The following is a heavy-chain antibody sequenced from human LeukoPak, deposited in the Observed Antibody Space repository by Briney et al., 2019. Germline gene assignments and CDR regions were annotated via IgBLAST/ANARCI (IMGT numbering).Heavy chain of an antibody. CDR2: ISGSGGST. CDR3: AKGLYCSGGSCSRGGAFDI. J-gene: IGHJ3*02. V-gene: IGHV3-23*01. D-gene: IGHD2-15*01. CDR1: GFTFSSYA. Sequence: GRSLRLSCAASGFTFSSYAMSWVRQAPGKGLEWVSAISGSGGSTYYADSVKGRFTISRDNSKNTLYLQMNSLRAEDTAVYYCAKGLYCSGGSCSRGGAFDIWGQGTMVTVSS.